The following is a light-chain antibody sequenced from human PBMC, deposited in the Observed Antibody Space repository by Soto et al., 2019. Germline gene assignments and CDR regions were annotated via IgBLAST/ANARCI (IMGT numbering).Light chain of an antibody. CDR1: SSDVGGYNY. J-gene: IGLJ1*01. CDR2: DVS. V-gene: IGLV2-14*01. CDR3: SSYTSSSTLGYV. Sequence: QSALTQPASVSGSPGQSITISCTGTSSDVGGYNYVSWYQQHPGKAPKLMLYDVSNRPSGVSNRFSGSKSGNTASLTISGLQAEDEADYYCSSYTSSSTLGYVFGTGTKLTVL.